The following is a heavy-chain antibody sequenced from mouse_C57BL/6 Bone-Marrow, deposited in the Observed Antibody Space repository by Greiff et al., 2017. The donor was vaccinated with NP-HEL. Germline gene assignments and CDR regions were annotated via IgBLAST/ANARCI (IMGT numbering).Heavy chain of an antibody. CDR3: ARSGGTKFAY. Sequence: QVQLQQSGAELARPGASVKLSCKASGYTLTSYGISWVKQRTGQGLEWIGEIYPRSGNTYYNEKFKGKATLTADKSSSTAYMELRSLTSEDSAVYFCARSGGTKFAYWGQGTLVTVSA. V-gene: IGHV1-81*01. CDR2: IYPRSGNT. CDR1: GYTLTSYG. J-gene: IGHJ3*01. D-gene: IGHD4-1*01.